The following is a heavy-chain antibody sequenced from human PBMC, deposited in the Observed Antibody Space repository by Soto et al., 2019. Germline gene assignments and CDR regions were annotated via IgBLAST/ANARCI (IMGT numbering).Heavy chain of an antibody. CDR1: GGTFSSYT. V-gene: IGHV1-69*02. CDR2: IIPILGIA. D-gene: IGHD5-18*01. J-gene: IGHJ4*02. Sequence: QVQLVQSGAEVKKPGSSVKVSCKASGGTFSSYTISWVRQAPGQGLEWMGRIIPILGIANYAQKFQGRVTITADKSTSTAYMELSSLRSEDTAVYYCASFARGVDTAMVFGGRAFDYWGQGTLVTVSS. CDR3: ASFARGVDTAMVFGGRAFDY.